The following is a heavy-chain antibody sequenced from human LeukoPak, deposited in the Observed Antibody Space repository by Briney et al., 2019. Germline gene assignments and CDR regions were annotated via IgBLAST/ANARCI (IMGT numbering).Heavy chain of an antibody. CDR1: GGTFSSYA. J-gene: IGHJ2*01. V-gene: IGHV1-69*04. D-gene: IGHD3-22*01. CDR2: IIPILGIA. CDR3: ASPYYYDSSGSYDWYFDL. Sequence: ASVKVSCKASGGTFSSYAISWVRQAPGQGLEWMGRIIPILGIANYAQKFQGRVTITADKSTSTAYMELSSLRSEDTAVYYCASPYYYDSSGSYDWYFDLWGRGTLVTVSS.